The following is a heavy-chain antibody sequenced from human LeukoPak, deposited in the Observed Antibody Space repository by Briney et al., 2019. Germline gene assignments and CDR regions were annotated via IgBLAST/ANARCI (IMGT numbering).Heavy chain of an antibody. D-gene: IGHD1-26*01. Sequence: GGSLRLSCAASGFTFSGYSMHWVRQAPGKGLEWLSYISSSSSMIYYADSVKGRFTVSRDNAKNSLYLQMNSLRVEDTAMYYCASNMYSENYYLYPFWGQGTLVTVSS. CDR1: GFTFSGYS. CDR2: ISSSSSMI. V-gene: IGHV3-48*04. CDR3: ASNMYSENYYLYPF. J-gene: IGHJ4*02.